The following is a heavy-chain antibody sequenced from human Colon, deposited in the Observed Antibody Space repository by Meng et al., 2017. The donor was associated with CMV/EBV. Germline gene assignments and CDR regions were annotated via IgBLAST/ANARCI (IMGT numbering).Heavy chain of an antibody. CDR1: GFTFSSYA. D-gene: IGHD3-3*01. V-gene: IGHV3-30-3*01. CDR2: ISYDGSNK. CDR3: ARDLFLEWLSSLGY. Sequence: GESLKISCAASGFTFSSYAMHWVRQAPGKGLEWVAVISYDGSNKYYADSVKGRFTISRDNSKNTLYLQMNSLRAEDTAVYYCARDLFLEWLSSLGYWGQGTLVTV. J-gene: IGHJ4*02.